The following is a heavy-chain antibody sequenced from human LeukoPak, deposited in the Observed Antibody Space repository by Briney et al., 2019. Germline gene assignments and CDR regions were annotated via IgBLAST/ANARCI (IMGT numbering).Heavy chain of an antibody. CDR2: IYSGGST. V-gene: IGHV3-53*01. CDR1: GFTVSSNY. Sequence: PGGSLRLSCAASGFTVSSNYMSWVRQAPGKGLEWVSVIYSGGSTYYADSVKGRFTISRDNSKNTLYLQMNSLRAEDTAVYYCAKDRLGGRDCPDYWGQGTLVTVSS. D-gene: IGHD3-16*01. CDR3: AKDRLGGRDCPDY. J-gene: IGHJ4*02.